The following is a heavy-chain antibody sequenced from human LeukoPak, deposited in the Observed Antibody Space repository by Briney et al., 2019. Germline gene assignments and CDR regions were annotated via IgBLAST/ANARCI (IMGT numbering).Heavy chain of an antibody. CDR1: GYSINFGHL. Sequence: SGTLSLTCDVSGYSINFGHLWGWIRQPPGKGLEWIASINHSGRTYYTPSLKSRVTISVDTLKNQFSLKVTSVTAEDTAMYFCARESSAVAHTMMRDWLDPWGQGTLVTVSS. CDR2: INHSGRT. J-gene: IGHJ5*02. V-gene: IGHV4-38-2*02. D-gene: IGHD3-22*01. CDR3: ARESSAVAHTMMRDWLDP.